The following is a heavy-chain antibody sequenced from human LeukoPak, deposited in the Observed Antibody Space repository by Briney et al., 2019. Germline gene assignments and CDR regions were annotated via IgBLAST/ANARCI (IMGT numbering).Heavy chain of an antibody. J-gene: IGHJ3*02. D-gene: IGHD5-12*01. Sequence: ASVKVSCKASGYTLTSYYMHWVRQAPGQGLEWMGLINPSGGSTDYAQKFQGRVTMTRDMSTRTVYMELSSLRFEDTAVYYCANQEWLRFNLNAFDIWGQGTMVTVSS. CDR3: ANQEWLRFNLNAFDI. V-gene: IGHV1-46*01. CDR1: GYTLTSYY. CDR2: INPSGGST.